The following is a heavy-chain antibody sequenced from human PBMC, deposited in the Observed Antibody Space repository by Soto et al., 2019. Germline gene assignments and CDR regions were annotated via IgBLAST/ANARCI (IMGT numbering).Heavy chain of an antibody. Sequence: QVQLVESGGGLVNPGGSLRLSCVASGFTFSDYYMTWIRQAPGKGLEWVSCISDGGRAMYYADSVKGRFTISRDNADNLWDLQMNRLRGEDTAVYYCASERVVGGGGQPNDYWGQGSLVTVSS. J-gene: IGHJ4*02. D-gene: IGHD2-15*01. CDR3: ASERVVGGGGQPNDY. V-gene: IGHV3-11*01. CDR2: ISDGGRAM. CDR1: GFTFSDYY.